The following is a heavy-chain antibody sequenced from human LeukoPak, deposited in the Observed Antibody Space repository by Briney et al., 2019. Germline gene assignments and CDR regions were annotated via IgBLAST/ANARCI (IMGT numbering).Heavy chain of an antibody. Sequence: TGGSLRLSCAASGSTFSSYAMHWVRQAPGKGLEWVAVISYDGSNKYYADSVKGRFTISRDNSKNTLYLQMNSLRADDTAVYFCAKLGARGYSLDYWGQGILVTVSS. D-gene: IGHD5-12*01. V-gene: IGHV3-30*04. J-gene: IGHJ4*02. CDR3: AKLGARGYSLDY. CDR2: ISYDGSNK. CDR1: GSTFSSYA.